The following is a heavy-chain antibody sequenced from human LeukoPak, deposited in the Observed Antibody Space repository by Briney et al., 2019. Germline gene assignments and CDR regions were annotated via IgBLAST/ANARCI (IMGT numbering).Heavy chain of an antibody. CDR2: IYTSGST. V-gene: IGHV4-61*02. Sequence: SETLSLTCTVSGGSISSGSYYWSWIRQPAGKGLEWIGRIYTSGSTNYNPSLKSRVTISVDTSKNQFSLKLSSVTAADTAVYYCARLMSGRGYFDYWGQGTLVTVSS. CDR1: GGSISSGSYY. CDR3: ARLMSGRGYFDY. D-gene: IGHD3-3*01. J-gene: IGHJ4*02.